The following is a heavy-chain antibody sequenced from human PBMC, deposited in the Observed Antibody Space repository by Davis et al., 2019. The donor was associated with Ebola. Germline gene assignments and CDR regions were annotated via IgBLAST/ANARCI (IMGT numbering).Heavy chain of an antibody. CDR3: VVNSNIYDS. V-gene: IGHV3-21*01. CDR2: ISPNSDYI. CDR1: GFTFSSYS. Sequence: GESPKISCAAFGFTFSSYSMNWVRQAPGKGPEWVSSISPNSDYIYNADSMKGRLTISRDNSKNTMYLQMNSPKVEDTANYYCVVNSNIYDSWGQGTLVTVSS. J-gene: IGHJ4*02. D-gene: IGHD3-22*01.